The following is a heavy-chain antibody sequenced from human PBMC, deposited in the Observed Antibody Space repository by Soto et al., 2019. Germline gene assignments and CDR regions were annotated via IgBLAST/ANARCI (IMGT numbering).Heavy chain of an antibody. D-gene: IGHD3-10*01. J-gene: IGHJ6*02. CDR1: GGSISGYY. CDR2: LYTMGST. Sequence: SDTLSLTCTVSGGSISGYYWSWIRQHAGKELEWIGRLYTMGSTNYNPSLQSRATMSVDTSKNEFSLKVSSVTAADTAVYFCARVRDYGLGTNRHYYGMDVWGQGTTVTVSS. CDR3: ARVRDYGLGTNRHYYGMDV. V-gene: IGHV4-4*07.